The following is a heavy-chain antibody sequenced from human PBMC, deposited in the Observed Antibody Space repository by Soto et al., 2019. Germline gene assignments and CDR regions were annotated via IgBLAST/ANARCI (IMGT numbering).Heavy chain of an antibody. D-gene: IGHD7-27*01. J-gene: IGHJ4*02. CDR2: INYSGST. V-gene: IGHV4-39*01. Sequence: PSETLSLTCTVSGGSIRSSSYYYWAWIRQPPGKGLKWIGSINYSGSTYCNPSLKSQVTISVDTSKNQFSLRLSYVTAADAAVYYCARRDELGFDYWGQGTLVTVSS. CDR3: ARRDELGFDY. CDR1: GGSIRSSSYYY.